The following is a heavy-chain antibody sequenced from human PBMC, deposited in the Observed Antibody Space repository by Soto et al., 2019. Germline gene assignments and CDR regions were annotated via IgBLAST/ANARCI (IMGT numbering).Heavy chain of an antibody. J-gene: IGHJ4*02. D-gene: IGHD6-19*01. CDR1: GYTFTNYG. Sequence: SAQASCLASGYTFTNYGVHWVRQAPGQRVEWMGWIIPWDGRIKYSRNYQGRVIITSVSTAGTADVELCSWRAEGRAVYYWVRDGAVAGNINFDFWGQGTLVTVSS. CDR2: IIPWDGRI. CDR3: VRDGAVAGNINFDF. V-gene: IGHV1-3*01.